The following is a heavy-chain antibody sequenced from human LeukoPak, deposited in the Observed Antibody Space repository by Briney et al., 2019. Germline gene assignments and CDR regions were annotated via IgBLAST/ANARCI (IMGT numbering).Heavy chain of an antibody. D-gene: IGHD1-7*01. CDR1: GFTFSSYD. CDR3: ARETGNYYFDF. J-gene: IGHJ4*02. V-gene: IGHV3-30*02. CDR2: IRHDGGNL. Sequence: GGSLRLSCAASGFTFSSYDINWVRQAPGKGLEWVAFIRHDGGNLDYADSVKGRFTISRDNSKNTVDLQVNGLRAEDTAVYYCARETGNYYFDFWGQGTLVTVSS.